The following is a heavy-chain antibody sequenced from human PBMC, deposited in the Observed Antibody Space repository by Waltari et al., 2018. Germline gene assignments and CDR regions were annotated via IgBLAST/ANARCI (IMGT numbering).Heavy chain of an antibody. CDR3: ARVSRRTYRSPIPGRHYYYGMDV. Sequence: EEQLVESGGGLVQPGDSLRLSCAASGFTFSSFWMNWVRQAPGKGPLWVQRISSGASDTTYADSVKGRFTISRDNARNTLYLQMNRLRAEDTAVYFCARVSRRTYRSPIPGRHYYYGMDVWGQGTTVTVSS. CDR1: GFTFSSFW. D-gene: IGHD1-1*01. J-gene: IGHJ6*02. CDR2: ISSGASDT. V-gene: IGHV3-74*03.